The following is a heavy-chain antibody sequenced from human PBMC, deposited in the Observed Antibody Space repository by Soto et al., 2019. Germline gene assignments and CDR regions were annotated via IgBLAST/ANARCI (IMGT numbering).Heavy chain of an antibody. D-gene: IGHD2-8*02. Sequence: GGSLRLSCAVSGFICSSYVMSWVRQAPGKGLEWVSTILVGGSTHYEDSVKGRFTISRDPSKNTVYLQMNSLTAGDTAVYYCAKATATGGGAFEIYGQGTMVTVSS. CDR2: ILVGGST. CDR3: AKATATGGGAFEI. J-gene: IGHJ3*02. CDR1: GFICSSYV. V-gene: IGHV3-23*01.